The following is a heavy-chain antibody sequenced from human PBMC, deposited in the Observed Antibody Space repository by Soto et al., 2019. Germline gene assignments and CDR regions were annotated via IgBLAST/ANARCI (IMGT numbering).Heavy chain of an antibody. Sequence: EVQLVESGGGLVQPGGSLRLSCAASGFTFSSYWMHWVRQAPGKGLVWVSRINSYGSSTYYADSVKGRFTISRDNAKNKLERQMNSLRAEDTAVYYCARHLAGHRDYWGQGTLVTVSS. CDR2: INSYGSST. V-gene: IGHV3-74*01. D-gene: IGHD2-21*01. CDR1: GFTFSSYW. CDR3: ARHLAGHRDY. J-gene: IGHJ4*02.